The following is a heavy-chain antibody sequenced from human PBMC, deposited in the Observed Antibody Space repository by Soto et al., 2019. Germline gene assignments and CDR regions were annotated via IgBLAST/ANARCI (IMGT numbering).Heavy chain of an antibody. Sequence: SETLSLTCSVSGVSMRNSYWTWSRQSAGKGLEWIGRSSTSGNTNYNPSLNSRLTMSVDTSKNQVSLNLTSVTAADTAVYYCARGGGVPAFGDHWGQGNLVTVSS. V-gene: IGHV4-4*07. CDR1: GVSMRNSY. J-gene: IGHJ5*02. CDR2: SSTSGNT. CDR3: ARGGGVPAFGDH. D-gene: IGHD2-2*01.